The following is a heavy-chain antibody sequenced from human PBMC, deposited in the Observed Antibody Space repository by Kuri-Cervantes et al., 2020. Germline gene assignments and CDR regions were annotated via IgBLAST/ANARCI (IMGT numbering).Heavy chain of an antibody. D-gene: IGHD3-10*01. V-gene: IGHV4-59*12. CDR2: IYYSGST. CDR3: ARTDPNYYGSGSLAFDI. CDR1: GGSISSYY. Sequence: SETLSLTCTVSGGSISSYYGSWIRQPPGKGLEWIGYIYYSGSTNYNPSLKSRVTISVDTSKNQFSLKLSSVTAADTAVYYCARTDPNYYGSGSLAFDIWGQGTMVTVSS. J-gene: IGHJ3*02.